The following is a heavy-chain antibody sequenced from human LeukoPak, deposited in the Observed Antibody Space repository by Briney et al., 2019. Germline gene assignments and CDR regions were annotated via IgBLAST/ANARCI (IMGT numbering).Heavy chain of an antibody. J-gene: IGHJ4*02. CDR3: ARVLVERGYYFVY. CDR2: IYTSGST. V-gene: IGHV4-4*07. D-gene: IGHD2-8*01. CDR1: GGSISSYY. Sequence: SETLSLTCTVSGGSISSYYWSWIRHPAGKGLEWIGRIYTSGSTNYNPSLKSRVTISVDKSKNQFSLKLSSVTAADTAVYYCARVLVERGYYFVYWGEGTLVTVSS.